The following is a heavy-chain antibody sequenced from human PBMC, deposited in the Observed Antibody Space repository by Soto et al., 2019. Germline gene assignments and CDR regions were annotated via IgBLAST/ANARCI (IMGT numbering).Heavy chain of an antibody. CDR1: GGSISSYY. Sequence: SETLSLTCTVSGGSISSYYWSWIRQPPGKGLEWIGYIYYSGSTNYNPSLKSRVTISVDTSKNQFSLKLSSVTAADTAVYYCARHARNFGVVHYDVWGKGTTVTVSS. V-gene: IGHV4-59*08. D-gene: IGHD3-3*01. J-gene: IGHJ6*04. CDR3: ARHARNFGVVHYDV. CDR2: IYYSGST.